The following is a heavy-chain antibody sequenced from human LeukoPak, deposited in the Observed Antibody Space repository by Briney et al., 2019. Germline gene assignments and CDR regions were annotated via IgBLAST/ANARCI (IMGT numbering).Heavy chain of an antibody. Sequence: GSLRLSCAASGFTFSSYGMHWVRQAPGKGLEWVAVISYDGSNKYYADSVKGRFTISRDNSKNTLYLQMNSLRAEDTAVYYCAKDERLVLYFDLWGRGTLVTVSS. V-gene: IGHV3-30*18. CDR1: GFTFSSYG. J-gene: IGHJ2*01. CDR2: ISYDGSNK. CDR3: AKDERLVLYFDL. D-gene: IGHD6-19*01.